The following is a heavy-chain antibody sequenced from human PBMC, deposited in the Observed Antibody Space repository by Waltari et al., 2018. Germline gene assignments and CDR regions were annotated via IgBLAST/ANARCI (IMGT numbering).Heavy chain of an antibody. CDR2: INPSGGST. D-gene: IGHD2-21*01. CDR3: ALDTGALWMDV. V-gene: IGHV1-46*01. J-gene: IGHJ6*02. Sequence: QVQLVQSGAEVKKPGASVKISCKTSEYTFTSSYIHWVRQAPGQGLEWMGIINPSGGSTIYAQKFQGRVTMTRDTSTSTVYMELSSLRSDDTAVYYCALDTGALWMDVWGQGTTVTASS. CDR1: EYTFTSSY.